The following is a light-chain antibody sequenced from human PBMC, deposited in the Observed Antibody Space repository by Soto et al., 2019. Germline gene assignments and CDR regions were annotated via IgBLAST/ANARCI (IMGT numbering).Light chain of an antibody. CDR2: EVS. J-gene: IGLJ3*02. CDR1: SRDVGYYNY. V-gene: IGLV2-14*01. CDR3: SSYTTSSTQV. Sequence: QSALTQPASVSGSPGQSITISCTGSSRDVGYYNYVSWYQHHPGKAPKLMIYEVSNRPSGVSNRFSGSKSGNTASLAISGLQAEDEADYYCSSYTTSSTQVFGGGTKVTVL.